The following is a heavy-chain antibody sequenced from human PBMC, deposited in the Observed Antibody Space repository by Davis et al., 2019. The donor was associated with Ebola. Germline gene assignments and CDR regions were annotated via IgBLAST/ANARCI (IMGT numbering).Heavy chain of an antibody. J-gene: IGHJ4*02. CDR2: VEYSGRT. CDR3: ARGVYGAFFDS. V-gene: IGHV4-59*01. CDR1: GGSISPYY. Sequence: PSETLSLTCTVPGGSISPYYWSWIRQPPGKGLDWIGYVEYSGRTEYIPSLNSRVTISVDTSKNQFSLKLRSVTAADTAVYYCARGVYGAFFDSWGQGALVTVSS. D-gene: IGHD4-17*01.